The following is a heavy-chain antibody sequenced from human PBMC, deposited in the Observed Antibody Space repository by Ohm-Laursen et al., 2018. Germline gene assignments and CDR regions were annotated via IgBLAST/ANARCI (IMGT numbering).Heavy chain of an antibody. CDR1: GGSISGYY. V-gene: IGHV4-59*01. Sequence: TLSLTCTVSGGSISGYYWSWIRQPPGRGLEWIAYIFHNGSAVYNPSLKNRVTISVDTSRNQFPLKLSSVTASDTAVYYCARQVPAATRGRFDNWGQGTLVTVSS. D-gene: IGHD2-2*01. CDR3: ARQVPAATRGRFDN. CDR2: IFHNGSA. J-gene: IGHJ5*02.